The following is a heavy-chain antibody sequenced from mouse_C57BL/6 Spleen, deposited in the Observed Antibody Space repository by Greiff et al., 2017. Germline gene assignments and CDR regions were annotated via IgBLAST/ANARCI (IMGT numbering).Heavy chain of an antibody. V-gene: IGHV1-61*01. Sequence: VQLQQPGAELVRPGSSVKLSCKASGYTFTSYWMDWVKQRPGQGLEWIGNIYPSDSETHYNQKFKDKATLTVDKSSSTAYMQLSSLTSEDSAVYYCARSGDEDYFDYWGQGTTLTVSS. CDR3: ARSGDEDYFDY. D-gene: IGHD3-1*01. J-gene: IGHJ2*01. CDR1: GYTFTSYW. CDR2: IYPSDSET.